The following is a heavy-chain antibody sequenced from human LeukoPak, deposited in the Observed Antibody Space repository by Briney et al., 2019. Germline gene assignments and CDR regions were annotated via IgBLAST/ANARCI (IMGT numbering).Heavy chain of an antibody. V-gene: IGHV1-2*02. CDR3: SRYPSSYSSAFDY. Sequence: ASVKVSCKASGYTFTGYYMHWVRQAPAQGLEWMGWINPNSGCTNYPQKFQGRVTMTSDTSISTAYMVLSRLRPDDTVLYYCSRYPSSYSSAFDYWGQGTLVTVSS. J-gene: IGHJ4*02. CDR2: INPNSGCT. D-gene: IGHD6-19*01. CDR1: GYTFTGYY.